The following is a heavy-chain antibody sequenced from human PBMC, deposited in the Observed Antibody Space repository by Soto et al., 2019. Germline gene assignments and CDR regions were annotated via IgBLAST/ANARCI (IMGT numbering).Heavy chain of an antibody. Sequence: PGESLKISCKGSGYSFTSYWISWVRQMPGKGLAWMGTTDPNDSYTKYSPSFQGHVTISTDKSISTAYLQWSSLQASDTAMYYCARLDVLTYSGSLLDDWGQGTLVTVSS. J-gene: IGHJ4*02. V-gene: IGHV5-10-1*01. CDR1: GYSFTSYW. CDR2: TDPNDSYT. CDR3: ARLDVLTYSGSLLDD. D-gene: IGHD6-25*01.